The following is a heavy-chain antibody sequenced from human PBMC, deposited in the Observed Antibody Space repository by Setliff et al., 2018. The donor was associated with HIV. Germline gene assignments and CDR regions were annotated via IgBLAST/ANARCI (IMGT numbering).Heavy chain of an antibody. D-gene: IGHD3-16*02. V-gene: IGHV3-48*03. J-gene: IGHJ4*02. CDR3: AKDIVAPGLFLDY. Sequence: GSLRLSCAASGLIFSSYEMNWVRQAPGKGLEWISFIGGHGSIIHYADSVKGRFTISRDNAKNSLYLQMDSLRVEDTTVYYCAKDIVAPGLFLDYWGQGTLVTVSS. CDR1: GLIFSSYE. CDR2: IGGHGSII.